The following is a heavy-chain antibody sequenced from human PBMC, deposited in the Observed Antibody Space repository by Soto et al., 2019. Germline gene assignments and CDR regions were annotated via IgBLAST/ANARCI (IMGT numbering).Heavy chain of an antibody. CDR1: GGTFSSYA. D-gene: IGHD6-19*01. V-gene: IGHV1-69*13. J-gene: IGHJ4*02. Sequence: SVKVSCKASGGTFSSYAISWVRQAPGQGLEWMGGIIPIFGTANYAQKFQGRVTITADESTSTAYMELSSLRPEDTAVYYCAREARIAVAGTVFDYWGQGTLVTVS. CDR2: IIPIFGTA. CDR3: AREARIAVAGTVFDY.